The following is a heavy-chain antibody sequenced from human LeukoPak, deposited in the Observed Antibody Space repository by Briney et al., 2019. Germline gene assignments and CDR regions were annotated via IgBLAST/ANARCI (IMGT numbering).Heavy chain of an antibody. V-gene: IGHV3-23*01. CDR2: FSGSGGST. D-gene: IGHD2-2*03. CDR3: AKDRMDPVNY. J-gene: IGHJ4*02. CDR1: GFTFSSYA. Sequence: GGSLRLSCAASGFTFSSYAMSWVRQAPGKGLECISGFSGSGGSTYYADSVKGRFTISRDNSKNTLYLQMNSLRAEDTAVYYCAKDRMDPVNYWGQGTLVTVSS.